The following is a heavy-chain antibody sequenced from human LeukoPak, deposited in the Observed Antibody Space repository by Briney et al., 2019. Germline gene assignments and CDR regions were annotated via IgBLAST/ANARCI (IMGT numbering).Heavy chain of an antibody. D-gene: IGHD3-3*01. CDR2: IYYSGST. V-gene: IGHV4-59*01. J-gene: IGHJ3*02. CDR1: GGSFSGYY. CDR3: ASTYYDFWSGYITNAFDI. Sequence: SETLSLTCAVYGGSFSGYYWSWIRQPPGKGLERIGYIYYSGSTNYNPSLKSRVTISVDTSKNQFSLKLSSVTAADTAVYYCASTYYDFWSGYITNAFDIWGQGTMVTVSS.